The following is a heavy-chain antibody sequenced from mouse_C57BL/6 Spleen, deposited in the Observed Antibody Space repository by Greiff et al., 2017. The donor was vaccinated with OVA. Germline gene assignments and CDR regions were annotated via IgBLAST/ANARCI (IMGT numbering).Heavy chain of an antibody. CDR3: ARDYGSSYGYFDV. CDR1: GYSFTGYY. Sequence: VQLQQSGPELVKPGASVKISCKASGYSFTGYYMTWVKQSPEKSLEWIGEINPSTGGTTYNQKFKAKATLTVDKSSSTAYMQLKSLTSEDSAVYYCARDYGSSYGYFDVWGTGTTVTVSS. CDR2: INPSTGGT. J-gene: IGHJ1*03. V-gene: IGHV1-42*01. D-gene: IGHD1-1*01.